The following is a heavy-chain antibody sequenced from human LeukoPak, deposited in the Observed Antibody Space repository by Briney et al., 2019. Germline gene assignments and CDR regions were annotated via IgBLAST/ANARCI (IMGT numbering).Heavy chain of an antibody. D-gene: IGHD6-13*01. V-gene: IGHV3-21*01. Sequence: GGSLRLSCAASGFTFSRYSMNWVRQAPGKGLEWVSSINIQSTYIYYADSVKGRFTISRDNAKSSLYLQMNSLRAEDTAVYYCARGSYVQQRQDLFDCWGRGMLVTVSS. CDR2: INIQSTYI. CDR1: GFTFSRYS. CDR3: ARGSYVQQRQDLFDC. J-gene: IGHJ4*02.